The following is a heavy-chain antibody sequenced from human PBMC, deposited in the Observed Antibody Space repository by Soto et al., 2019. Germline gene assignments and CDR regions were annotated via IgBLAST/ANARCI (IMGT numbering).Heavy chain of an antibody. CDR1: GGSFCGYY. CDR3: ASSITMVRGVIISGGYFDY. Sequence: SETMSLTCAVYGGSFCGYYWSWIRQHPGKGLEWIGEINHSGSTNYNPSLKSRVTISVDTSKNQFSLKLSSVTAADTAVYYCASSITMVRGVIISGGYFDYWGQGTLVTVSS. CDR2: INHSGST. V-gene: IGHV4-34*01. J-gene: IGHJ4*02. D-gene: IGHD3-10*01.